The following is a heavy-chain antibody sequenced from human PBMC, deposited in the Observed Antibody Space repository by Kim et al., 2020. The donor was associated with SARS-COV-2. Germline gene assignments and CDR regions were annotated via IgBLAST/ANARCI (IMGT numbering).Heavy chain of an antibody. CDR1: GYTFTSYA. D-gene: IGHD3-10*01. J-gene: IGHJ4*02. CDR2: INAGNGNT. V-gene: IGHV1-3*01. CDR3: ARRVRGALFDY. Sequence: ASVKVSCKASGYTFTSYAMHWVRQTPGQRLEWMGWINAGNGNTKYSQKFQGRVTITRDTSASTAYMELSSLRSEDTAVYYCARRVRGALFDYWGQGTLVTVSS.